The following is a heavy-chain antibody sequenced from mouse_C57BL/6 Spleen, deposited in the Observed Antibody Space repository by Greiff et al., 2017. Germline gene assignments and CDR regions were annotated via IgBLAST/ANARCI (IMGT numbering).Heavy chain of an antibody. V-gene: IGHV3-6*01. D-gene: IGHD2-12*01. CDR3: SRAPRDYSACYCAMDD. J-gene: IGHJ4*01. Sequence: VQLQQSGPGLVKPSQSLSLTCSVTGYSISSGYYWNWIRPFPGNKLEWMGYIRYDGSNNYNPSLKNRISITRDTPKNQFFLKLNSMTTDDTATYYCSRAPRDYSACYCAMDDWGQGTSVTVAS. CDR2: IRYDGSN. CDR1: GYSISSGYY.